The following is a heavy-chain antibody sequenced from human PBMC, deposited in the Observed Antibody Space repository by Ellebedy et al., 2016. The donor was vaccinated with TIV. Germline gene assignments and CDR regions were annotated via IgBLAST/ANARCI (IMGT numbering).Heavy chain of an antibody. CDR2: IGASGTTI. Sequence: GESLKISXAASGFTFSTQAMSWVRQAPRKGLEWVSSIGASGTTIYYADSVKGRFIISRDNSKNTLYLQMNSLRADDTAVYYCAKVTPPLLGATESWGQGTLVTVSS. CDR1: GFTFSTQA. V-gene: IGHV3-23*01. CDR3: AKVTPPLLGATES. J-gene: IGHJ5*02. D-gene: IGHD1-26*01.